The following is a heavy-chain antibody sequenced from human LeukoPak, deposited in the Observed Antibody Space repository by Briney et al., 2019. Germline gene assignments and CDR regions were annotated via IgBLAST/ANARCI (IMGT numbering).Heavy chain of an antibody. CDR1: GFTFSSYS. CDR2: ISSSSSCI. J-gene: IGHJ4*02. V-gene: IGHV3-21*01. Sequence: KSGGSLRLSCAASGFTFSSYSMNWVRQAPGKGLEWVSSISSSSSCIYYADSVKGRFTISRDNAKNSLYLQMNSLRAEDTAVYYCARHAPYYYDSSGYYYGGDYWGQGTLDTVSS. CDR3: ARHAPYYYDSSGYYYGGDY. D-gene: IGHD3-22*01.